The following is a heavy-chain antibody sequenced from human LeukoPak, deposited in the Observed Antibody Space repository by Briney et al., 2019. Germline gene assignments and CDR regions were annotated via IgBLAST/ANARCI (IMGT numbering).Heavy chain of an antibody. Sequence: ASVKVSCKVSGYTLTELSMHWVRQAPGKGLEWMGGIIPIFGTTNYAQKFQDRVTITADESTSTADMELRSLRSEDTAVYYCARANSSGWFEFDYWGQGTLVTVSS. CDR1: GYTLTELS. CDR2: IIPIFGTT. J-gene: IGHJ4*02. D-gene: IGHD6-13*01. CDR3: ARANSSGWFEFDY. V-gene: IGHV1-69*13.